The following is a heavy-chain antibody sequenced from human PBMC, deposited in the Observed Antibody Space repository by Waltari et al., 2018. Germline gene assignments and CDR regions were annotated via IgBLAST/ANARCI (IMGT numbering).Heavy chain of an antibody. CDR2: ISHNGRT. J-gene: IGHJ5*02. Sequence: QVQLQQWGAGLLKPSETLSLTCAVNGGPFNSYYWGWIRQPPGKGLEWIGEISHNGRTNENPSLKSRVAISVDTSKNHFSLKLNFLTAADTAVYYCARGEQLHLIRRNSFDTWGQGTLVIVSS. D-gene: IGHD1-1*01. V-gene: IGHV4-34*01. CDR1: GGPFNSYY. CDR3: ARGEQLHLIRRNSFDT.